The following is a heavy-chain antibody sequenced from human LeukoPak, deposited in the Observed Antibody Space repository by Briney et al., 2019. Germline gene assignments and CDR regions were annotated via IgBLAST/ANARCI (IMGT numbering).Heavy chain of an antibody. CDR3: TRDHITSWQIDF. CDR1: GFTFSSYA. Sequence: GGSLRLSCAASGFTFSSYAMSWVRQAPGKGLEWVSAISGSGGSTYYADSVKGRFTISRDNSKNTVSLQMNSLRVEDTAVYYCTRDHITSWQIDFWGQGTMVTVSS. CDR2: ISGSGGST. V-gene: IGHV3-23*01. J-gene: IGHJ4*02. D-gene: IGHD2-2*01.